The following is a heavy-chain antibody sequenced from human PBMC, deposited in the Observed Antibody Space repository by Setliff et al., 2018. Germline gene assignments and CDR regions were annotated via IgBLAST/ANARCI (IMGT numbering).Heavy chain of an antibody. CDR1: GFTFSSYA. J-gene: IGHJ6*03. Sequence: GGSLRLSCSASGFTFSSYAMHWVRQAPGKGLEYVSAISSNGGSTYYADSVKGRFTISRDNSKNTLYLQMSSLRAEDTAVYYCVKFGMGRYYNFWSGRNYYYYYYMDAWGKGTTVTVAS. D-gene: IGHD3-3*01. CDR2: ISSNGGST. V-gene: IGHV3-64D*09. CDR3: VKFGMGRYYNFWSGRNYYYYYYMDA.